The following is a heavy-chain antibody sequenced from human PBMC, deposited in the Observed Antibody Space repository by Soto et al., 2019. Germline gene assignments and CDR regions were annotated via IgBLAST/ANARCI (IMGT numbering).Heavy chain of an antibody. J-gene: IGHJ4*02. CDR3: AARGLYGGNPFDY. Sequence: QVQLVQSGAGLKKPGSSVKVSCKASGGTFSSYSISWVRQAPGQGLEWMGGIIPIFGTANYAQKFQGRVTITADESTSTAYMELSSLRSEDTAVYYCAARGLYGGNPFDYWGQGTLVTVSS. CDR2: IIPIFGTA. CDR1: GGTFSSYS. V-gene: IGHV1-69*01. D-gene: IGHD4-17*01.